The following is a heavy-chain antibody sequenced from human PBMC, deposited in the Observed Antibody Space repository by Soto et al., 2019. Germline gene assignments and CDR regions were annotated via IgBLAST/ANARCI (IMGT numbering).Heavy chain of an antibody. Sequence: GGSLRLSCEASGFTFGSYAMSWVRQAPGKGLEWVSSISSSSSYIYYADSVKGRFTISRDNAKNSLYLQMNSLRAEDTAVYYCARVLGDYGDDAFDIWGQGTMVTVSS. CDR3: ARVLGDYGDDAFDI. CDR1: GFTFGSYA. CDR2: ISSSSSYI. V-gene: IGHV3-21*01. J-gene: IGHJ3*02. D-gene: IGHD4-17*01.